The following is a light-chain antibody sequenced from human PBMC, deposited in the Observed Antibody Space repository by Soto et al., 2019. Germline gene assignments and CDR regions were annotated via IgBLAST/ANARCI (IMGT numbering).Light chain of an antibody. CDR2: GTS. CDR1: QTISSNY. J-gene: IGKJ1*01. Sequence: EIVLTQSPGTLSVSPGERATLSCRASQTISSNYLAWYQQKPGQAPILLIYGTSSRATGIPYRFSGSGSGSDFTLTSRRLEPEDSSIYHWQQYGSWTFGQGTKVEIK. CDR3: QQYGSWT. V-gene: IGKV3-20*01.